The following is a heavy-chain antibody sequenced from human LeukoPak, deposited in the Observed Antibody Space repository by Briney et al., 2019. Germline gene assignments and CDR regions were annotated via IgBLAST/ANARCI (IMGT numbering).Heavy chain of an antibody. CDR2: IIPIFGTA. J-gene: IGHJ6*03. CDR1: GGTFSSYA. Sequence: AASVTVSCKASGGTFSSYAISWVRQPPGQGLEWMGGIIPIFGTANYAQKFQGGVTITTDESTSTAYVELSSLRSEDTAVYYCARGNRTGYYYYYMDVWGKGTTVTVSS. D-gene: IGHD3/OR15-3a*01. V-gene: IGHV1-69*05. CDR3: ARGNRTGYYYYYMDV.